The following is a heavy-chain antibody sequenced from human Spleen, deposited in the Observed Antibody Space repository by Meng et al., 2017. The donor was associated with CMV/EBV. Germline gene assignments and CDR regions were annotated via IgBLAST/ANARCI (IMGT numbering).Heavy chain of an antibody. CDR1: GFTFSNYW. J-gene: IGHJ5*02. Sequence: GESLKISCAASGFTFSNYWTHWVRQAPGKGLVWVSRINSDGSSTSYADSVKGRFTISRDNAKNTLYLQMNSLRAEDTAVYYCARSLGYCTSTSCYRDWFDPWGQGTLVTVSS. CDR3: ARSLGYCTSTSCYRDWFDP. D-gene: IGHD2-2*02. CDR2: INSDGSST. V-gene: IGHV3-74*01.